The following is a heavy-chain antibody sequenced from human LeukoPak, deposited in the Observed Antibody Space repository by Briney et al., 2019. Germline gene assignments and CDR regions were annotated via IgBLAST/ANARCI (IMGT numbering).Heavy chain of an antibody. CDR2: ISSSSSYE. Sequence: GGSLRLSCAASGFTFNIYSMSWARQAPGKGLEWVSAISSSSSYEHYADSVKGRFTISRDNSKNTLYLQMNSLRAEDTAVYYCARDAPPSYDFWSGYYYYWGQGTLVTVSS. V-gene: IGHV3-21*01. J-gene: IGHJ4*02. CDR3: ARDAPPSYDFWSGYYYY. D-gene: IGHD3-3*01. CDR1: GFTFNIYS.